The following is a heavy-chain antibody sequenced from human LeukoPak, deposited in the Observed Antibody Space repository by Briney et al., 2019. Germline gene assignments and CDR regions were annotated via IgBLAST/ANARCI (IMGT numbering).Heavy chain of an antibody. J-gene: IGHJ4*02. CDR3: ARVAYCGGDCYYEIDY. CDR1: GGSISSGGYY. CDR2: IYYSGST. D-gene: IGHD2-21*02. Sequence: SQTLSLTCTVSGGSISSGGYYWSWIRQHPGKGLEWIGYIYYSGSTYYNPSLKSRVTISIDTSKNQFSLKLSSVTAADTAVYYCARVAYCGGDCYYEIDYWGQGTLVTVSS. V-gene: IGHV4-31*03.